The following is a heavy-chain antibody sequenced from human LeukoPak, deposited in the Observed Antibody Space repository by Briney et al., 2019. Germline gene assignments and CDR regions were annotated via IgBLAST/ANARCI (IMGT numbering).Heavy chain of an antibody. V-gene: IGHV5-51*01. J-gene: IGHJ3*02. CDR2: IFPGDSDT. CDR1: GYTFTSYW. CDR3: AKLRFLENDAFDI. Sequence: GGPLNISCKASGYTFTSYWIGWVRQMPGKGLGWMGIIFPGDSDTRYRPSFQGQVTISADKSISTAYLQWSSLRASDTAMYFCAKLRFLENDAFDIWGEGRMVTVSS. D-gene: IGHD3-3*01.